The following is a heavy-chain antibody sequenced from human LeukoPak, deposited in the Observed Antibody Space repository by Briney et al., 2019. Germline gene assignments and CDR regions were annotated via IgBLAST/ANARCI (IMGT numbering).Heavy chain of an antibody. J-gene: IGHJ4*02. CDR1: GFTFSSYG. CDR2: IRYDGSNK. Sequence: GGSLRLSCAASGFTFSSYGMHWVRQAPGKGLEWVAFIRYDGSNKYYADSVKGRFTISRDNSKNTLYLQMNSLRAEDTAVYYCARGGYSYGFHYFDYWGQGTLVTVSS. V-gene: IGHV3-30*02. CDR3: ARGGYSYGFHYFDY. D-gene: IGHD5-18*01.